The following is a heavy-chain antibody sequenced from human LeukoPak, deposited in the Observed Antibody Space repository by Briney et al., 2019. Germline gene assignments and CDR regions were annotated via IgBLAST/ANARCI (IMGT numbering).Heavy chain of an antibody. CDR1: GGSISSSSYY. CDR3: ARVAGLPYYFDY. V-gene: IGHV4-39*07. D-gene: IGHD6-19*01. J-gene: IGHJ4*02. Sequence: SETLSLTCTVSGGSISSSSYYWGWIRQPPGKGLEWIGSIYYSGSTYYNPSLKSRVTISVDTPKNQFSLKLSSVTAADTAVYYCARVAGLPYYFDYWGQGTLVTVSS. CDR2: IYYSGST.